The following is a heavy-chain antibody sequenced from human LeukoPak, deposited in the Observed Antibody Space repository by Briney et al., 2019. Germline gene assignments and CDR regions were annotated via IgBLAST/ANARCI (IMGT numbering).Heavy chain of an antibody. Sequence: GGSLRLSCAPPGSPLIYCWMHWFRKAPGKGRVWVSRVTHDGSDTSYADSVKGRFTISRDNAKNTLYLEMNSLRAEDTAVYYCARDTTPFGYSYDSWGQGTLVTVSS. CDR2: VTHDGSDT. D-gene: IGHD1-26*01. CDR1: GSPLIYCW. V-gene: IGHV3-74*01. J-gene: IGHJ4*02. CDR3: ARDTTPFGYSYDS.